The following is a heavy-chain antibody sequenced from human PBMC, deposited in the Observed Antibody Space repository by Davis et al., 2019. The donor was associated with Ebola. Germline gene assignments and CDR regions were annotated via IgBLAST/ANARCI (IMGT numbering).Heavy chain of an antibody. Sequence: AASVKVSCKASGCTFSSYAISWVRQAPGQGLEWMGGIIPIFGTANYAQKFQGRVTITADESTSTAYMDLSSLRSEDTAVYYCARSILNGHCSSTSCYYRFDPWGQGTLVTVSS. D-gene: IGHD2-2*01. CDR1: GCTFSSYA. CDR2: IIPIFGTA. J-gene: IGHJ5*02. CDR3: ARSILNGHCSSTSCYYRFDP. V-gene: IGHV1-69*13.